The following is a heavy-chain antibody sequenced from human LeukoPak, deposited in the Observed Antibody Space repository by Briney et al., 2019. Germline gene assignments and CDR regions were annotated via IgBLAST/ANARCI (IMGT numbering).Heavy chain of an antibody. CDR3: AKDRRAAAGYYYYGMDV. V-gene: IGHV3-23*01. D-gene: IGHD6-13*01. Sequence: GGSLRLSCAASGFTFSSYAMSWVRQAPGKGLEWVSAISGSGGSTYYADSVKGRFTISRDNSKSTLYLQMNSLRAEDTAVYYCAKDRRAAAGYYYYGMDVWGQGTTVTVSS. J-gene: IGHJ6*02. CDR1: GFTFSSYA. CDR2: ISGSGGST.